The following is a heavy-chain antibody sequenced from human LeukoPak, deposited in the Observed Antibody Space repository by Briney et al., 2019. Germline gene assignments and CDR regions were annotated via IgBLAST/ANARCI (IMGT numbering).Heavy chain of an antibody. Sequence: SETLSLTCTVSGGSISSYYWSWIRQPAGKGLEWIGLIYTSGSTNYHPSLKSRVTMSVDTSKNQFSLKLSSVTAADTAVYYCARVTTIFGVPPYYYYYMDVWGKGTTVTVSS. CDR2: IYTSGST. CDR1: GGSISSYY. V-gene: IGHV4-4*07. J-gene: IGHJ6*03. CDR3: ARVTTIFGVPPYYYYYMDV. D-gene: IGHD3-3*01.